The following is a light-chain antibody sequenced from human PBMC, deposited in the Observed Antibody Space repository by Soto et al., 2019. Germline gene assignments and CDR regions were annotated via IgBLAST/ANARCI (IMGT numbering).Light chain of an antibody. CDR2: DSS. V-gene: IGKV3-11*01. J-gene: IGKJ4*01. CDR1: QSVSNY. CDR3: QQSSNWPLT. Sequence: EVVLTQSPVTLSLSPGERATLSCRASQSVSNYLAWYQQKPGQAPRLLIYDSSDRATGIPARFSGSGSGTDFTLTITSLEPEDFGVYYCQQSSNWPLTFGGGTKVDIK.